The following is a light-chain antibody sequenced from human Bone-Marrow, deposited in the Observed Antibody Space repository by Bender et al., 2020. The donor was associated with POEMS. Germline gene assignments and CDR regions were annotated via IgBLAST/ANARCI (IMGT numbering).Light chain of an antibody. CDR1: KLGEEY. Sequence: SYELTQPPSVSVSPGQTATITCSGEKLGEEYACWYQQKPGQSPVVVIYQDTKRPSGVPDRFSGSKSGNTASLTVSGLQADDEGDYYCCSYAGSYTWLFGGGTKLTIL. J-gene: IGLJ3*02. CDR3: CSYAGSYTWL. V-gene: IGLV3-1*01. CDR2: QDT.